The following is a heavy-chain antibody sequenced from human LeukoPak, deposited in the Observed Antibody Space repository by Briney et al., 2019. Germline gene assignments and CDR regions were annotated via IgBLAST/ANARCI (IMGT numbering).Heavy chain of an antibody. D-gene: IGHD3-10*01. Sequence: SETLPLTCAVYGGSFSGYYWSWIRQPPGKGLEWIGEINHSGSTNYNPSLKSRVTISVDTSKNQFSLKLSSVTAADTAVYYCARGFSGLLWFGELSRFDYWGQGTLVTVSS. CDR1: GGSFSGYY. V-gene: IGHV4-34*01. CDR2: INHSGST. CDR3: ARGFSGLLWFGELSRFDY. J-gene: IGHJ4*02.